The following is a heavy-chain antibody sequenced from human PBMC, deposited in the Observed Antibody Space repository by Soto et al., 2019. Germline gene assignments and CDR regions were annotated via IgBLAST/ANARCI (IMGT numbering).Heavy chain of an antibody. CDR1: GGTFSSYA. V-gene: IGHV1-69*13. Sequence: SVKVSCKXSGGTFSSYAISWVRQAPGQGLEWMGGIIPIFGTANYAQKFQGRVTITADESTSTAYMELSSLRSEDTAVYYCARGRVAGTRDWFDPWGQGTLVTVSS. D-gene: IGHD6-19*01. CDR2: IIPIFGTA. CDR3: ARGRVAGTRDWFDP. J-gene: IGHJ5*02.